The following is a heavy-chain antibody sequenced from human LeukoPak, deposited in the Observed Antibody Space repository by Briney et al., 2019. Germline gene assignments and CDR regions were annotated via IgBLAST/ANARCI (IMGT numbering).Heavy chain of an antibody. V-gene: IGHV3-48*02. CDR2: IYSSDTT. J-gene: IGHJ4*02. D-gene: IGHD3-22*01. CDR1: GFTFSGYA. Sequence: PGGSLRLSCAASGFTFSGYAMNWVRQAPGKGLEWVSHIYSSDTTYADSVKGRFTISRDNAKNSLYLQMNSLRDEDTAVYYCARPHYYDSSGYYYWGQGTLVTVSS. CDR3: ARPHYYDSSGYYY.